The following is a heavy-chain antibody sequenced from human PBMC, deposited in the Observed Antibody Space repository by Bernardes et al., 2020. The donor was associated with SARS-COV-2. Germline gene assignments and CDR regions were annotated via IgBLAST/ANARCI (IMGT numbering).Heavy chain of an antibody. J-gene: IGHJ6*02. CDR3: ARDGIEAAGSYYYYCMDV. CDR1: GFTFSSYW. Sequence: GSLRLSCAASGFTFSSYWMSWVRQAPGKGLEWVANIKQDGSEKYYVDSVKGRFTISRDNAKNSLYLQMNSLRAEDTAVYYCARDGIEAAGSYYYYCMDVWRQGTTVTVSS. CDR2: IKQDGSEK. V-gene: IGHV3-7*01. D-gene: IGHD6-13*01.